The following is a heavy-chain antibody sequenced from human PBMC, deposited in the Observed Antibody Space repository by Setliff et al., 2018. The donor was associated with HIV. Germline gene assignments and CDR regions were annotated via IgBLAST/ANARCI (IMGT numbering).Heavy chain of an antibody. CDR2: ITPNSGGI. J-gene: IGHJ6*03. D-gene: IGHD2-15*01. V-gene: IGHV1-2*02. Sequence: ASVKVSCKASGYTLTDFYIHWVRQAPGQGLEWMGWITPNSGGINFAQKFQGRVTMTRDTSISTAYMELSRLRSDDTAVYYCARTLYGGIGPCYYYMDVWGKGTTVTAP. CDR3: ARTLYGGIGPCYYYMDV. CDR1: GYTLTDFY.